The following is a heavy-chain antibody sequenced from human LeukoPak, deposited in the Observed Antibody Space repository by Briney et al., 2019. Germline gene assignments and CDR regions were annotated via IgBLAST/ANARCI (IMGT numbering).Heavy chain of an antibody. CDR1: GYTFTGYY. D-gene: IGHD4-17*01. Sequence: ASVKVSCKASGYTFTGYYMHRVRQAPGQGLEWMGRINPNSGGTNYAQKFQGRVTMTRDTSISTAYMELSRLRSDDTAVYYCARETTTVTTADYWGQGTLVTVSS. V-gene: IGHV1-2*06. CDR3: ARETTTVTTADY. CDR2: INPNSGGT. J-gene: IGHJ4*02.